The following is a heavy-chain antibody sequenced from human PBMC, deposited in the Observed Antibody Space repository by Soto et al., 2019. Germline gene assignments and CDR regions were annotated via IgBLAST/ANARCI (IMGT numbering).Heavy chain of an antibody. Sequence: TSETLSLTCTVSGGSISSSSYYWGWIRQPPGKGLEWIGSIYYSGSTYYNPSLKSRVTISVDTSKNQFSLKLSSVTAADTAVYYCARHPTIGGRSQDLDYWGQGTLVTVSS. J-gene: IGHJ4*02. CDR1: GGSISSSSYY. CDR2: IYYSGST. D-gene: IGHD4-17*01. CDR3: ARHPTIGGRSQDLDY. V-gene: IGHV4-39*01.